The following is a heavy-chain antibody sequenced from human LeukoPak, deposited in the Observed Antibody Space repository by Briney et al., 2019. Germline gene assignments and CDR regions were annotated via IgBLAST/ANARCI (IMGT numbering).Heavy chain of an antibody. J-gene: IGHJ4*02. V-gene: IGHV3-11*04. Sequence: PGGSLRLSCAASGFTFSDYYMSWIRQAPGKGLEWVSYISSSGSTIYYADSVKGRFTISRDNAKNSLYLQMNSLRAEDTAVYYCASYGWPLLGREWYFDYWGQGTLVTVSS. D-gene: IGHD2-15*01. CDR2: ISSSGSTI. CDR3: ASYGWPLLGREWYFDY. CDR1: GFTFSDYY.